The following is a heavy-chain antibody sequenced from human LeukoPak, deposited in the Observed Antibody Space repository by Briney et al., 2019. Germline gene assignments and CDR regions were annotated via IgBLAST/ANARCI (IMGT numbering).Heavy chain of an antibody. Sequence: SETLSLTCAVYDWSFSGYYWSWIRQPPGKGLEWIGEINHSGSTNYNPSLKSRVTISVDTSKNQFSLKLSSVTAADTAVYYCARGLVPKKAFDIWGQGTMVTVSS. J-gene: IGHJ3*02. D-gene: IGHD2-8*02. CDR1: DWSFSGYY. V-gene: IGHV4-34*01. CDR3: ARGLVPKKAFDI. CDR2: INHSGST.